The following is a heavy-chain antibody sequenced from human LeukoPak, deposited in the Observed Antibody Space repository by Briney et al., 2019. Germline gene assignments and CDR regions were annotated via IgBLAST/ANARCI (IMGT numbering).Heavy chain of an antibody. CDR1: GFTFSSYG. CDR2: IWYGGSNK. CDR3: AKEVLRYFDGYNAFDI. J-gene: IGHJ3*02. Sequence: PGGSLRLSCAASGFTFSSYGMHWVRQAPGKGLEWVAVIWYGGSNKYYADSVKGRFTISRDNSKNTLYLQMNSLRAEDTAVYYCAKEVLRYFDGYNAFDIWGQGTMVTVSS. V-gene: IGHV3-30*02. D-gene: IGHD3-9*01.